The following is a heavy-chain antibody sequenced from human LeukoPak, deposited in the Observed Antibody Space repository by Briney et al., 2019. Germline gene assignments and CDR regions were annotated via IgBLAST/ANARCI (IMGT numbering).Heavy chain of an antibody. V-gene: IGHV1-2*02. CDR3: ARLIWFEELSGYGMDV. CDR2: INPNSGGT. D-gene: IGHD3-10*01. J-gene: IGHJ6*02. CDR1: GYTFTGYY. Sequence: GASVKVSCKASGYTFTGYYMHWVRQAPGQGLEWMGWINPNSGGTNYAQKFQGRVTMTRDTSKNQFSLKLSSVTAADTAVYYCARLIWFEELSGYGMDVWGQGTTVTVSS.